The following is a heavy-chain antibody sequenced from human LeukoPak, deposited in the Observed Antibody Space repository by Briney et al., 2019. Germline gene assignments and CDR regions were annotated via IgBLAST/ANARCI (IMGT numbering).Heavy chain of an antibody. CDR3: ARGIQLWLAAGAFDI. J-gene: IGHJ3*02. Sequence: SGTLSLTCTVSGGSISSGSYYWSWIRQPAGKGLEWIRRIYTSGSTNYNPSLKGRVTISVDTSKNQFSLKLSSVTAADTAVYYCARGIQLWLAAGAFDIWGQGTMVTVSS. CDR2: IYTSGST. CDR1: GGSISSGSYY. V-gene: IGHV4-61*02. D-gene: IGHD5-18*01.